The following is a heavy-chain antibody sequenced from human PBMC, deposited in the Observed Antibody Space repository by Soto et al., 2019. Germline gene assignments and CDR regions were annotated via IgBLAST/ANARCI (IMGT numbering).Heavy chain of an antibody. Sequence: PGGSLRLSCAVSGFIFSSSWMNWVRQAPGKGLEWVADISQSGSKTYYADSVKGRFTISRDNSKNTLYLQMNSLRAEDTAVYYCAKGGFGGPFDYWGQGTLVTVSS. CDR2: ISQSGSKT. J-gene: IGHJ4*02. CDR3: AKGGFGGPFDY. V-gene: IGHV3-23*01. D-gene: IGHD3-10*01. CDR1: GFIFSSSW.